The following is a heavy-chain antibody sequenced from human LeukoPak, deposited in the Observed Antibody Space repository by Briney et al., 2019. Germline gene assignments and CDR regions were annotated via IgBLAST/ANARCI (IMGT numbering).Heavy chain of an antibody. Sequence: SVKVSCKASGGTFSSYAISWVRQAPGQGLEWMGGIIPIFGTANYAQKFQGRVTITADKSTNTAYMELSSLTSEDTAVYFCARDRVGVGGNGWENWGQGTLVTVSS. J-gene: IGHJ4*02. CDR1: GGTFSSYA. V-gene: IGHV1-69*06. CDR2: IIPIFGTA. D-gene: IGHD6-19*01. CDR3: ARDRVGVGGNGWEN.